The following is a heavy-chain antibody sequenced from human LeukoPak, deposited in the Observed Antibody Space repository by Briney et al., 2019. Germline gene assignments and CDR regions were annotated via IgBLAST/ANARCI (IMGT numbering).Heavy chain of an antibody. CDR2: IIPIFGTA. CDR1: GYTFTSYY. J-gene: IGHJ6*02. CDR3: ARDNCSSTSCPRNYYYYGMDV. Sequence: SVKVSCKASGYTFTSYYMHWVRQAPGQGLEWMGGIIPIFGTANYAQKFQGRVTITADESTSTAYMELSSLRSEDTAVYYCARDNCSSTSCPRNYYYYGMDVWGQGTTVTVSS. V-gene: IGHV1-69*13. D-gene: IGHD2-2*01.